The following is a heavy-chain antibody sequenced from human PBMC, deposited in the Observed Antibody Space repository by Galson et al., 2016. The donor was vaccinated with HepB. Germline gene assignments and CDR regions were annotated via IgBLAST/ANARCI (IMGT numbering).Heavy chain of an antibody. Sequence: SLRLSCAGSGLTFSNYAMTWVRQSPGKGLEWVSTITGSGAGTYYADTAKGRVTVSRDNSKHTLYLQMNSLRAEYTALYHCAKDPNGVFLVSFDSWGQGTMVSVSS. CDR1: GLTFSNYA. J-gene: IGHJ3*01. V-gene: IGHV3-23*01. CDR3: AKDPNGVFLVSFDS. D-gene: IGHD2-8*01. CDR2: ITGSGAGT.